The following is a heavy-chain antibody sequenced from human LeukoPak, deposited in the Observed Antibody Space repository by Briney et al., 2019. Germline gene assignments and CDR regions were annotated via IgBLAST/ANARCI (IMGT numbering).Heavy chain of an antibody. Sequence: GGSLRLSCAASGFTFRNYCMSWVRQAPGKGLEWVSGISGSGGSTYYADSVKGRLTISRDNSKNTLNLQMNNLRAEDTALYHCAKALDRGAAAGDHFDSWGQGTLVIVSS. V-gene: IGHV3-23*01. CDR1: GFTFRNYC. CDR3: AKALDRGAAAGDHFDS. D-gene: IGHD6-13*01. J-gene: IGHJ4*02. CDR2: ISGSGGST.